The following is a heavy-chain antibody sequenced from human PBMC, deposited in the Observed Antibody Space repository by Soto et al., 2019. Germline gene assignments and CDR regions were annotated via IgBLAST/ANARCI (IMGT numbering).Heavy chain of an antibody. V-gene: IGHV3-23*01. J-gene: IGHJ3*02. CDR2: ISGSGGST. Sequence: GGSLRLSCAASGFTFSSYAMSWVRQAPGKGLEWVSAISGSGGSTYYADSVKGRFTISRDNSKNTLYLQMNSLRAEDTAVYYCAKLDDSSGYYSADAFDIWGQGTXVTVSS. CDR3: AKLDDSSGYYSADAFDI. D-gene: IGHD3-22*01. CDR1: GFTFSSYA.